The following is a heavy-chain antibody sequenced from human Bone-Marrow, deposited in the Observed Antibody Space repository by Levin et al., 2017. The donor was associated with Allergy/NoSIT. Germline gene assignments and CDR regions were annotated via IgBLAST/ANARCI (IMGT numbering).Heavy chain of an antibody. CDR1: GFTFRNYA. CDR2: ISLDGNTQ. CDR3: AKDTYSCSGGSCYFFDY. Sequence: SCAVSGFTFRNYAMHWVRQAPGRGLEWVAFISLDGNTQYYADSVKGRFTVSRDNSNNTLHLQMNSLRVADTAIYYCAKDTYSCSGGSCYFFDYWGQGALVTVSS. V-gene: IGHV3-30*18. D-gene: IGHD2-15*01. J-gene: IGHJ4*02.